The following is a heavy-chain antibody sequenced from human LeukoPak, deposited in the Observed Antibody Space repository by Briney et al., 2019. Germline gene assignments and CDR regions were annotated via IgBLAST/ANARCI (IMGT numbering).Heavy chain of an antibody. J-gene: IGHJ4*02. CDR3: ARGVAVAGFDY. Sequence: GGSLRLSCAASGFTFSSYEMNWVRQAPGKGLEWVSYISSSGSTIYYADSVKGRFTISRDNAKNSLYLQMNSLRAEDTAVYYCARGVAVAGFDYWGQGTLVTVYS. CDR1: GFTFSSYE. CDR2: ISSSGSTI. D-gene: IGHD6-19*01. V-gene: IGHV3-48*03.